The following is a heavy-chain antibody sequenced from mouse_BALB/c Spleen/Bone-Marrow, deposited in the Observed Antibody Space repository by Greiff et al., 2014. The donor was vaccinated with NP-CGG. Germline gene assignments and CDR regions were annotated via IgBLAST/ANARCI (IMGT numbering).Heavy chain of an antibody. CDR2: INPSNGRT. Sequence: QVQLQQSGAELVKPGASVKLSCKASGYTFTSYWVHWVEQRPGQGLEWIGEINPSNGRTNYNEKFKSKATLTVDKSSSTAYMQLSSLTSEDSAVYYCARSGYDGFAYWGQGTLVTVSA. V-gene: IGHV1S81*02. CDR1: GYTFTSYW. D-gene: IGHD2-2*01. J-gene: IGHJ3*01. CDR3: ARSGYDGFAY.